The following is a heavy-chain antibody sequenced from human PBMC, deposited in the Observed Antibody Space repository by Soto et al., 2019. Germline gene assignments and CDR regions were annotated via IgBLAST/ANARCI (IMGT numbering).Heavy chain of an antibody. CDR3: AKESRMSVDYVWGSYFDY. CDR1: GFTFSSFA. Sequence: GSLRLSCAASGFTFSSFAMSWVRQAPGKRLEWVSTISGSGGRTYYADSVKGRFTISRDNSKNTLFLHMNSLRAEYTAVYYCAKESRMSVDYVWGSYFDYWGQGT. J-gene: IGHJ4*02. CDR2: ISGSGGRT. D-gene: IGHD3-16*01. V-gene: IGHV3-23*01.